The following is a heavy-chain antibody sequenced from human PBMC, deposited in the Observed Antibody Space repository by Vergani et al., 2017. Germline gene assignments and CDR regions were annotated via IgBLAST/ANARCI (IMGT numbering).Heavy chain of an antibody. CDR2: IIPIFGTA. CDR1: GGTFSSYA. J-gene: IGHJ3*02. Sequence: QVQLVQSGAEVKKPRSSVKVSCKASGGTFSSYAISWVRQAPGQGLEWMGGIIPIFGTANYAQKFQGRVTITADESTSTAYMELSSLRSEDTAVYYCARGDSSSFSLGGLYAFDIWGQGTMVTVSS. V-gene: IGHV1-69*01. D-gene: IGHD6-13*01. CDR3: ARGDSSSFSLGGLYAFDI.